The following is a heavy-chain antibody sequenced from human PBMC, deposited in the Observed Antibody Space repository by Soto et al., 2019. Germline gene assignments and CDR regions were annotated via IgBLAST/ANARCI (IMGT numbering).Heavy chain of an antibody. V-gene: IGHV1-18*01. D-gene: IGHD2-8*01. CDR1: GYTFTSYG. J-gene: IGHJ4*02. Sequence: ASVKVSCKASGYTFTSYGISWVRQAPGQGLEWMGWISAYNGNTNYAQKLQGRVTMTTDTSTSTAYMELRSLRSDDTAVYYCARAYCTNGVCYIFDYWGQGTLVTVSS. CDR3: ARAYCTNGVCYIFDY. CDR2: ISAYNGNT.